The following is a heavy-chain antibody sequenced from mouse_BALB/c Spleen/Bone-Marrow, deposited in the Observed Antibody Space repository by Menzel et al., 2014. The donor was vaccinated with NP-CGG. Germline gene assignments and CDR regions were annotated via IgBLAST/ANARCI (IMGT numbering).Heavy chain of an antibody. Sequence: VKLVESGAELVKPGASVKMSCKASGYTFTSYWMHWVKQRPGQGLEWIGVIDPSDSYTSYNQKFKGKATLTVDKSSSTAYMQLSSPTSEDSAVYYCTRYDYAMDYWGQGTSVTVSS. CDR1: GYTFTSYW. CDR3: TRYDYAMDY. V-gene: IGHV1-69*02. J-gene: IGHJ4*01. D-gene: IGHD2-14*01. CDR2: IDPSDSYT.